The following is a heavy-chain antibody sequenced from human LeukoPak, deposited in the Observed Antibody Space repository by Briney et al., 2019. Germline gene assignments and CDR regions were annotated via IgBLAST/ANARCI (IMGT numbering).Heavy chain of an antibody. CDR1: GYTFTTYY. CDR2: INPSSDST. Sequence: ASVKVSCKASGYTFTTYYIHWVRQAPGQGLEWMGMINPSSDSTSYAQKFQGRVTMTRDTSTTTVYMELSSLISDDTALYFCARGRSQLWFFNYWGQGTLVTVSS. CDR3: ARGRSQLWFFNY. V-gene: IGHV1-46*01. D-gene: IGHD3-10*01. J-gene: IGHJ4*02.